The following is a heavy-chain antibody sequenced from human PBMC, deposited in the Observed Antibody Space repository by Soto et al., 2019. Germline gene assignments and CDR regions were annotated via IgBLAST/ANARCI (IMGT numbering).Heavy chain of an antibody. D-gene: IGHD2-8*01. J-gene: IGHJ6*01. CDR2: ISSSGSTI. V-gene: IGHV3-11*01. CDR3: AREGVAAVCYVMAV. Sequence: GGSLRLSCAASGFTFSDYYMSWIRQAPGKGLEWVSYISSSGSTIYYADSVKGRFTISRDNAKNSLYLQMNSLRAEDTAVYYCAREGVAAVCYVMAVWARGTTVTVSS. CDR1: GFTFSDYY.